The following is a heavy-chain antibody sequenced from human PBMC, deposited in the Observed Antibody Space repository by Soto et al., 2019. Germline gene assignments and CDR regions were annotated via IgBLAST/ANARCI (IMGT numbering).Heavy chain of an antibody. J-gene: IGHJ4*02. Sequence: SETLSLTCTVSGGSISSGDYYWSWILHPPGKGLEWIGYIYYRGSTYYNPSLKSRVTISVDTSKNQFSLKLSSVTAADTAVYYCAGQTDYYDSSGYYDARRYFDYSCQGKLVTV. CDR1: GGSISSGDYY. CDR3: AGQTDYYDSSGYYDARRYFDY. CDR2: IYYRGST. V-gene: IGHV4-30-4*01. D-gene: IGHD3-22*01.